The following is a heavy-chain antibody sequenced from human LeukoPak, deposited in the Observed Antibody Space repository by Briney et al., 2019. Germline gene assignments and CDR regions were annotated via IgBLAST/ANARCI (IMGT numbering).Heavy chain of an antibody. D-gene: IGHD4-23*01. CDR3: ARHAFPTVVTPGRY. CDR1: GYSFISYW. CDR2: IYPGDSDT. V-gene: IGHV5-51*07. J-gene: IGHJ4*02. Sequence: GESLKISCKGSGYSFISYWIVWLDQMPGKGLEWMGIIYPGDSDTRYSPSFQGQVTISADKSNSTAYRLWSSLKASDTAMYYCARHAFPTVVTPGRYWGQGTLVTVSS.